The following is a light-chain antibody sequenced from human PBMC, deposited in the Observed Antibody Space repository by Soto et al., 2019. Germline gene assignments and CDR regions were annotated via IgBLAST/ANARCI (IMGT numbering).Light chain of an antibody. CDR2: EVN. V-gene: IGLV2-14*01. CDR3: SSFTSSSTQV. J-gene: IGLJ3*02. CDR1: SSDVGGYNY. Sequence: QSALPQPASVSGSLGQSITISCTGTSSDVGGYNYVSWYQQHPGKVPKLIIYEVNNRPSGVSNRFSGSKSANTASLTISGLQADDEADYYCSSFTSSSTQVFGGGTKLTVL.